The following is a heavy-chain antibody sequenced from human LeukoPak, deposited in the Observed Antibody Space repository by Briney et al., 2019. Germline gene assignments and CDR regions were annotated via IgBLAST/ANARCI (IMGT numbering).Heavy chain of an antibody. CDR2: ISSNGGST. J-gene: IGHJ6*02. V-gene: IGHV3-64*01. CDR1: GFTFSSYA. Sequence: GGSLRLSCAASGFTFSSYAVHWVRQAPGKGLEYVSAISSNGGSTYYANSVKGRFTISRDNSKNTLYLQMGSLRAEDMAVYYCARAESYYYGMDVWGQGTTVTVSS. CDR3: ARAESYYYGMDV.